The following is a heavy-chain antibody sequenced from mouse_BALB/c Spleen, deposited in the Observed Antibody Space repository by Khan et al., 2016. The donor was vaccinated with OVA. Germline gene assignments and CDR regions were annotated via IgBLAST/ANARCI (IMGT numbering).Heavy chain of an antibody. V-gene: IGHV1S41*01. CDR2: IAPGSSNA. Sequence: DLVKPGASVKLSCKASGYTFTSYWINWIKQRPGQGLEWIGRIAPGSSNAYYNDMFKNKATLTVDTSSSPAYIQLSSLSSEDSAVYFCAMENYYGRSCYAMDYWGQGTSVTVSS. D-gene: IGHD1-1*01. CDR3: AMENYYGRSCYAMDY. CDR1: GYTFTSYW. J-gene: IGHJ4*01.